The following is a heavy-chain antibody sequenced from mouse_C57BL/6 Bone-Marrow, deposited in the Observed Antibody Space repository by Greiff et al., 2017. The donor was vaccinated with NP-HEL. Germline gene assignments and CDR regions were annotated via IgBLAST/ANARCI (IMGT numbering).Heavy chain of an antibody. Sequence: QVQLKESGAELMKPGASVKLSCKATGYTFTGYWIEWVKQRPGHGLEWIGEILPGSGSTNHNEKFKGKATFTADTSSNTAYMQLSSLTTEDSAIYYCAREDYPAWFAYWGQGTLVTVSA. CDR2: ILPGSGST. CDR3: AREDYPAWFAY. CDR1: GYTFTGYW. V-gene: IGHV1-9*01. J-gene: IGHJ3*01. D-gene: IGHD2-4*01.